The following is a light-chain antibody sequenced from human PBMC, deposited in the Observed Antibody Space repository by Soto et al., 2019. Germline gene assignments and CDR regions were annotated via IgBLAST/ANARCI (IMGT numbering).Light chain of an antibody. CDR3: QHYLDSPWA. CDR1: QSVTSNY. V-gene: IGKV3-20*01. J-gene: IGKJ1*01. Sequence: EIVLTQSPATLSLSPGERATLSCRASQSVTSNYLAWYRQKPGQTPRLLIFGASRRATGIPDRFSGSGSGTDFTLTISRLEPEDFAVYYCQHYLDSPWAFGQGTKVDIK. CDR2: GAS.